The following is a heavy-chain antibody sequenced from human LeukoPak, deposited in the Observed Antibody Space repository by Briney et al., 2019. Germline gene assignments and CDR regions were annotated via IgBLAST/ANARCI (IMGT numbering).Heavy chain of an antibody. CDR1: GYTFTSYD. V-gene: IGHV1-8*01. CDR3: AREDGGSYSPDY. CDR2: MNPNSGNT. Sequence: ASVKVSCKASGYTFTSYDINWVRQATGQGLEWMGWMNPNSGNTGYAQKFQGRATMTRNTSISTAYMELSSLRSEDTAVYYCAREDGGSYSPDYWGQGTLVTVSS. D-gene: IGHD1-26*01. J-gene: IGHJ4*02.